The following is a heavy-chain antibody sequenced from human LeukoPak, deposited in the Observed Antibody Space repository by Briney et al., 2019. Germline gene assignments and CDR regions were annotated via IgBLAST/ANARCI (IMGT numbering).Heavy chain of an antibody. V-gene: IGHV3-11*01. CDR1: GFTFSDYY. D-gene: IGHD4-17*01. CDR2: ISSSGSNI. CDR3: ATRNMTTVSP. J-gene: IGHJ5*02. Sequence: PGGSLRLSCGASGFTFSDYYMSWIRQAPGKGLEWVSYISSSGSNIYYADSVKGRFTISRDNAKNSLYLQMNSLRAEDTAVYYCATRNMTTVSPWGQGTLVTVSS.